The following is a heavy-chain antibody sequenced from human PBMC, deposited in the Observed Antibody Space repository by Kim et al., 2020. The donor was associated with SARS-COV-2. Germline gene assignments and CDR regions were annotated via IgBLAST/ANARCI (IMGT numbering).Heavy chain of an antibody. D-gene: IGHD4-17*01. V-gene: IGHV3-73*01. J-gene: IGHJ4*02. Sequence: TAYAASVNGRFTISRDDSKNTAYLQMNSLKTEDTAVYYCTRVDYGDDNDYWGQGTLVTVSS. CDR3: TRVDYGDDNDY. CDR2: T.